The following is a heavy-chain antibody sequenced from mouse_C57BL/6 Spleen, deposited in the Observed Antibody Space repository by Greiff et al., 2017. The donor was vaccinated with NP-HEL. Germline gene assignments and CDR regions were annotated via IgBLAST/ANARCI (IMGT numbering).Heavy chain of an antibody. V-gene: IGHV1-50*01. CDR3: ARSGGSSYGEFDY. Sequence: QVQLQQPGAELVKPGASVKLSCKASGYTFTSYWMQWVKQRPGQGLEWIGEIDPSDSYTNYNQKFKGKATLTLDTSSSTAYMQLSSLTSEDSAVYYCARSGGSSYGEFDYWGQGTTLTVSS. D-gene: IGHD1-1*01. CDR1: GYTFTSYW. J-gene: IGHJ2*01. CDR2: IDPSDSYT.